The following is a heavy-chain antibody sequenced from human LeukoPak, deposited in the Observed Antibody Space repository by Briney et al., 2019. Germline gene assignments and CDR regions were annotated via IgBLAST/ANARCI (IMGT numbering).Heavy chain of an antibody. D-gene: IGHD6-19*01. CDR3: ARGLVSGWYPFDY. V-gene: IGHV3-30*02. CDR2: IRYDGSNK. Sequence: GGSLRLSCAASGFTFSSYGMHWVRQAPGKGLKWVAFIRYDGSNKYYADSVKGRFTISRDNSKNTLYLQMNSLRAEDTAVYYCARGLVSGWYPFDYWGQGTLVTVSS. J-gene: IGHJ4*02. CDR1: GFTFSSYG.